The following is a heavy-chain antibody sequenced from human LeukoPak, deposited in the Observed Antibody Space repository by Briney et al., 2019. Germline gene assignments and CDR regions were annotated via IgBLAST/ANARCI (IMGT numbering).Heavy chain of an antibody. V-gene: IGHV3-48*03. J-gene: IGHJ6*02. CDR3: ATVPADYYYYGLDV. CDR2: ISSSSTSI. D-gene: IGHD2-2*01. CDR1: GFTFSSYE. Sequence: GGSLRLSCAASGFTFSSYEMNWVRQAPGKGLEWVSSISSSSTSIYYADSVKGRFTISRDNTMNSLYLQMNSLRAEDTAVYYCATVPADYYYYGLDVWGQGTTVTVSS.